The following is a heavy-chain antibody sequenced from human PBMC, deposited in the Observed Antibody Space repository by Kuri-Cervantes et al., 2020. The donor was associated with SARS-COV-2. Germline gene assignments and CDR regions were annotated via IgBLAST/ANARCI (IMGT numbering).Heavy chain of an antibody. CDR3: EGFPHFDY. CDR2: IYYSGST. V-gene: IGHV4-39*01. Sequence: SETLSLTCTVSGGSISSSSYYWGWIRQPPGKGLEWIGSIYYSGSTYYNPSLKSRVTISVDTSKNQFSLKLSSVTAADTAVYYFEGFPHFDYWGQGTMVTVSS. J-gene: IGHJ4*02. CDR1: GGSISSSSYY.